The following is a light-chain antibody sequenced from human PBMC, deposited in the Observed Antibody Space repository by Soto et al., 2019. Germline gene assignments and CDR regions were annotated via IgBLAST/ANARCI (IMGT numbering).Light chain of an antibody. CDR2: GNS. CDR1: SSNIGAGYN. Sequence: QSVLTQPPSVSGAPGQRVTISCTGSSSNIGAGYNLHWYRQLPGTAPKLLIYGNSNRPSGVPDRFSGSKSGTSASLAITGLKAEDEADYYCQSYDSSLSGVVFGGGTKLTVL. V-gene: IGLV1-40*01. CDR3: QSYDSSLSGVV. J-gene: IGLJ2*01.